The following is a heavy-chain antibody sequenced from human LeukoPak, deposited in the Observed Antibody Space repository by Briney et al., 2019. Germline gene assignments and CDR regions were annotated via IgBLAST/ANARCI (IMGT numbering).Heavy chain of an antibody. D-gene: IGHD3-10*01. CDR1: GFTFSNYA. CDR3: ARDSTYYYDSGSSGPHYFDN. CDR2: ISSGGTYE. Sequence: GKSLRLSCAASGFTFSNYAMHWVRQAPGKGLEWVSLISSGGTYEYYANSVKGRFTISRDNSKNTLYLQLNSLRAEDTAVYYCARDSTYYYDSGSSGPHYFDNWGQGTLVTVSS. J-gene: IGHJ4*02. V-gene: IGHV3-30*01.